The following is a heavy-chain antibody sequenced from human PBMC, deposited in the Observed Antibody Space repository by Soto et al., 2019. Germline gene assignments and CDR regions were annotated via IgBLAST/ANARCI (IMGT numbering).Heavy chain of an antibody. Sequence: PGGSLRLSCAASGFTFSSYGMHWVRQAPGKGLEWVSDIIDNGGSTFYADSVKGRFTISRDNPKNTLYLQMNSLRAEDTAVYYCARADSSGSFFDYWGQGTLVTVSS. V-gene: IGHV3-23*01. J-gene: IGHJ4*02. D-gene: IGHD3-22*01. CDR2: IIDNGGST. CDR1: GFTFSSYG. CDR3: ARADSSGSFFDY.